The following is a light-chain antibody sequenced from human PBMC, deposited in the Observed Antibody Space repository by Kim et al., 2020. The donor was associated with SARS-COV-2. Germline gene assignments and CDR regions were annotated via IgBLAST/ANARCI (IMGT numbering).Light chain of an antibody. V-gene: IGLV3-19*01. J-gene: IGLJ3*02. CDR1: RLRSYY. CDR3: NSRDSSGNHLEV. Sequence: LGQTVRSTCQGDRLRSYYASWYQQKPGQAPVLVIYGKNNRPSGIPDRFSGSSSGNTASLTITGAQAEDEADYYCNSRDSSGNHLEVFGGGTKLTVL. CDR2: GKN.